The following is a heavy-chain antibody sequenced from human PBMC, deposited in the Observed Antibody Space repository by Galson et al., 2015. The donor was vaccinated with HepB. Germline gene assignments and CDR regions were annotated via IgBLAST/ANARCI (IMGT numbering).Heavy chain of an antibody. CDR2: ISRSGSA. V-gene: IGHV4-30-2*01. CDR3: ARTPRFYDSRGYHGRNYYFDS. D-gene: IGHD3-22*01. CDR1: GDSISIGGYS. Sequence: TLSLTCVVSGDSISIGGYSWSWIRQPPGQGLEWIGYISRSGSAHYNPSLLSRVTSSIDGSKNQFSLKLNHVTAADTAVYFCARTPRFYDSRGYHGRNYYFDSWGQGTLVTVSS. J-gene: IGHJ4*02.